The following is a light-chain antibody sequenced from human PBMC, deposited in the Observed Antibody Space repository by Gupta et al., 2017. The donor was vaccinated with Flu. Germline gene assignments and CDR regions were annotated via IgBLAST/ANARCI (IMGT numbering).Light chain of an antibody. Sequence: PGTSTTLYVCVNVTRPSGIPDRFPGSKSGTSATLGITGLQTGDDSDYYCATWHSSPTAGRVFGGGTKLTV. CDR3: ATWHSSPTAGRV. CDR2: VNV. V-gene: IGLV1-51*02. J-gene: IGLJ3*02.